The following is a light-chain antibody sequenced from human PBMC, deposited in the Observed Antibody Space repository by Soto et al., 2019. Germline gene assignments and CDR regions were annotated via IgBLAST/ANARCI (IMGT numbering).Light chain of an antibody. J-gene: IGLJ1*01. V-gene: IGLV2-14*03. Sequence: QSVLTQPASVSGSPGQSITISCTGTSSDVGGFNPVSWYQLRPGTAPKLILYDVVDRPSGVSYRFSGSKSGNTASLTISGLQAADEADYFCSSYTSTMTNVFGSGTKLTVL. CDR3: SSYTSTMTNV. CDR1: SSDVGGFNP. CDR2: DVV.